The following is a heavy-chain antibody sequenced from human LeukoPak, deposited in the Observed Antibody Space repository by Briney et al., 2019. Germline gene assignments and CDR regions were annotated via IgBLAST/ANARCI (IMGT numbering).Heavy chain of an antibody. V-gene: IGHV4-39*07. CDR1: GDSISLSFYY. Sequence: SETLSLTCSVSGDSISLSFYYWGWIRQPPGKALEWIGSVYYSGTTSYNPSLKSRVTISVDMSKNHFSLRLRSVTAADTAVYYCARGGSWYGFAYYYYMDVWGKGTTVTISS. CDR2: VYYSGTT. CDR3: ARGGSWYGFAYYYYMDV. D-gene: IGHD6-13*01. J-gene: IGHJ6*03.